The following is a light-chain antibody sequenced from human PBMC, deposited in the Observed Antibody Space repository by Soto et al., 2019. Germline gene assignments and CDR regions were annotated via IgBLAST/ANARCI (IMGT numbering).Light chain of an antibody. J-gene: IGLJ2*01. V-gene: IGLV2-14*01. CDR3: TSYTTSSTLV. CDR1: SSDIGTYNS. CDR2: DVT. Sequence: QSALTQPASVSGSPGQSITISCTGTSSDIGTYNSVSWYQQHACKVPKLMIYDVTNRPSGVSDRFSGSKSGNTASLTISGLQAEDEADYYCTSYTTSSTLVFGGGTKLTVL.